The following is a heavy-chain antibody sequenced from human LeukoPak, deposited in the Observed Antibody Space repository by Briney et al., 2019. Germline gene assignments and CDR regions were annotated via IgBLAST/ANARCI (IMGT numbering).Heavy chain of an antibody. CDR3: ARGPGLAMGKGYFDY. J-gene: IGHJ4*02. V-gene: IGHV3-30-3*01. CDR1: GFTFSNYA. CDR2: TSHNEGNK. Sequence: PGRSLRLSCAASGFTFSNYAVHWVRQAPGKGLEWVAATSHNEGNKYYADSVKGRFTISRDNSKNTLYLEVNSLRTDDTAVYHCARGPGLAMGKGYFDYCGQGTLVTVSS. D-gene: IGHD5-18*01.